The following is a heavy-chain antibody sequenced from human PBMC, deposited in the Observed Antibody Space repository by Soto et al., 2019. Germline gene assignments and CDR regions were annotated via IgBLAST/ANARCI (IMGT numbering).Heavy chain of an antibody. J-gene: IGHJ4*02. CDR1: GYTFTGYA. CDR3: ARAVAVAADFDY. D-gene: IGHD6-19*01. Sequence: QVQLVQSGAEEKKPGASVKVSCKASGYTFTGYAMHWVRQAPGQRLEWMGWINAGNGNTKYSQKFQGGVXXXRXXSASTAYMELSSLRSEDTAVYYCARAVAVAADFDYWGQGTLVTVSS. CDR2: INAGNGNT. V-gene: IGHV1-3*05.